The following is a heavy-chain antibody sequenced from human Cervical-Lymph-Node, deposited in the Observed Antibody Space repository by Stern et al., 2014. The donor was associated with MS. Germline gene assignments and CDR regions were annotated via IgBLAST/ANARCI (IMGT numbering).Heavy chain of an antibody. CDR2: IIPNVGSA. CDR1: GGTFNTYA. J-gene: IGHJ6*02. D-gene: IGHD2-2*01. V-gene: IGHV1-69*01. CDR3: ARVTVVEPVAVGYMAV. Sequence: QVQLVQSGAEVKKPGSSVKVSCKVSGGTFNTYAFTWVRQAPGQGPEWMGGIIPNVGSANYAQKFPGRVTITADESTSTTYLEVSSRRSEDTTVYYCARVTVVEPVAVGYMAVWGQGTTVTFSS.